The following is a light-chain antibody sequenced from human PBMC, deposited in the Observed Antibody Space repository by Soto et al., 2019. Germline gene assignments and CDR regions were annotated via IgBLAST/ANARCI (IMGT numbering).Light chain of an antibody. J-gene: IGKJ5*01. CDR3: QQYGSSPPIT. Sequence: EIVMTQSPATLSVAPGERATLSCRASQTIGTNLAWYQQKPGQAPRLLIYGASSRATGIPDTFTGSGSGTDFTLTISRLEPEDFAVYYCQQYGSSPPITFGQGTRLEIK. CDR2: GAS. V-gene: IGKV3-20*01. CDR1: QTIGTN.